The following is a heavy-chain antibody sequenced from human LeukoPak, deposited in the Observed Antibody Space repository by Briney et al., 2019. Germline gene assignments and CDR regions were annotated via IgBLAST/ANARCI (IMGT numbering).Heavy chain of an antibody. V-gene: IGHV3-11*01. D-gene: IGHD2-2*01. CDR3: ARGAVVVPAAI. CDR1: GFTFSDYY. CDR2: ISSSGSTI. J-gene: IGHJ4*02. Sequence: GGSLRLSCAASGFTFSDYYMSWIRQAPGKGLEWVSYISSSGSTIYYADSGKSRFTISRDNAKNPLYLQMNSLRAEDTAVYYCARGAVVVPAAIWGQGTLVTVSS.